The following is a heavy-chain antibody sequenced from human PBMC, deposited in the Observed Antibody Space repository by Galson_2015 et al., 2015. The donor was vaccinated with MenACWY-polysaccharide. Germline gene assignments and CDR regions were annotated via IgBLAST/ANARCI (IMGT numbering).Heavy chain of an antibody. CDR3: AKANYSSGTFLYGMDV. V-gene: IGHV3-23*01. D-gene: IGHD3-10*01. J-gene: IGHJ6*02. Sequence: GRFTVSRDISKNTVFLQMNTLRAEDTAVYYCAKANYSSGTFLYGMDVWGQGTTVTVSS.